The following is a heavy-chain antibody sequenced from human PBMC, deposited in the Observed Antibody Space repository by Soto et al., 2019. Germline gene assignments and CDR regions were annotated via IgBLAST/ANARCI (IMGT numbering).Heavy chain of an antibody. D-gene: IGHD6-19*01. CDR2: ISYDGSNE. Sequence: GGSLRLSCAASGFTFSTYAMHWVRQAPGKGLEWVAVISYDGSNEYYADSVKGRFTISRDNPKNTLYLQMNSLRAEDTAVYYCAKDPSLYSSGWRYFDYWGQGIVVTVSS. CDR1: GFTFSTYA. J-gene: IGHJ4*02. V-gene: IGHV3-30*18. CDR3: AKDPSLYSSGWRYFDY.